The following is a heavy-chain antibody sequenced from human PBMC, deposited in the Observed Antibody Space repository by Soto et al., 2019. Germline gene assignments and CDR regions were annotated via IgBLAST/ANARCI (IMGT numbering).Heavy chain of an antibody. J-gene: IGHJ6*02. CDR1: GGTFSRYA. D-gene: IGHD2-15*01. Sequence: ASVKVSCKASGGTFSRYAISWVRQAPGQGLEWMGGIIPIFGTANYAQKFQGRVTITADESTSTAYMELSSLRSEDTAVYYCARDLPGVVVVAATGGMDVWGQGTTVTVSS. CDR3: ARDLPGVVVVAATGGMDV. V-gene: IGHV1-69*13. CDR2: IIPIFGTA.